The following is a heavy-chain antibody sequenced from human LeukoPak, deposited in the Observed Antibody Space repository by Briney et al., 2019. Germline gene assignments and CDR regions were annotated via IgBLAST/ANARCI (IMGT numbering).Heavy chain of an antibody. Sequence: SETLSLTCDVSGASISNSAYYWAWIRQTPGKGLEWVGTIFFSGSTFYTPSLKSRVSMTVDTSKNQFSLRLASVTAADTAVYFCARQKLWRAHWFYSVLWARGT. CDR2: IFFSGST. J-gene: IGHJ2*01. V-gene: IGHV4-39*01. D-gene: IGHD3-9*01. CDR1: GASISNSAYY. CDR3: ARQKLWRAHWFYSVL.